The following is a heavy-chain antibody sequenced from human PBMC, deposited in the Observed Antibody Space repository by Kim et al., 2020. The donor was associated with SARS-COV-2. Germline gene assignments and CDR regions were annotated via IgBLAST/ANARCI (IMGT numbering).Heavy chain of an antibody. CDR2: ISYDGSNK. Sequence: GGSLRLSCAASGFTFSSYGMHWVRQAPGKGLEWVAVISYDGSNKYYADSVKDRFTISRDNSKNTLYLQMNSLSAEDTAVYYCAKGGIQLWQRNYYYYGMDVWGQGTTVTVSS. CDR3: AKGGIQLWQRNYYYYGMDV. D-gene: IGHD5-18*01. CDR1: GFTFSSYG. V-gene: IGHV3-30*18. J-gene: IGHJ6*02.